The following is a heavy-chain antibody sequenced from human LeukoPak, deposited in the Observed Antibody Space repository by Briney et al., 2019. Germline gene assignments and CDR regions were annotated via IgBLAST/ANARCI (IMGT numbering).Heavy chain of an antibody. CDR1: GGSISSYY. CDR3: AREQEGVLWFGELLRWFDP. V-gene: IGHV4-59*01. D-gene: IGHD3-10*01. J-gene: IGHJ5*02. Sequence: SETLSLTCTVSGGSISSYYWSWIRQPPGKGLEWIGYIYYSGSTYYNPSLKSRVTISVDTSKNQFSLKLSSVTAADTAVYYCAREQEGVLWFGELLRWFDPWGQGTLVTVSS. CDR2: IYYSGST.